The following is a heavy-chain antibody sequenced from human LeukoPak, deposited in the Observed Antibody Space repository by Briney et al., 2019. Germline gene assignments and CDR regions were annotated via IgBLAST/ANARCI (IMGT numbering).Heavy chain of an antibody. D-gene: IGHD6-13*01. Sequence: NPSETLSLTCTVSGVSISSYYWSWFRQPPGKGLEWIGYIYYSGSTNYNPSLKSRVTISVDTSKNQFSLKLSSVTAADTAVYYCAGGYSSSWGLFDYWGQGTLVTVSS. CDR1: GVSISSYY. CDR3: AGGYSSSWGLFDY. J-gene: IGHJ4*02. V-gene: IGHV4-59*01. CDR2: IYYSGST.